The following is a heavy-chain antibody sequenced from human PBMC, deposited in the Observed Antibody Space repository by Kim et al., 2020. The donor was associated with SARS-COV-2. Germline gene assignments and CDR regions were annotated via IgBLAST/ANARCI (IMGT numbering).Heavy chain of an antibody. CDR2: FDPEDGET. CDR1: GYTLTELS. D-gene: IGHD6-6*01. CDR3: ATLNEYSSSAGSAFDI. V-gene: IGHV1-24*01. Sequence: ASVKVSCKVSGYTLTELSMHWVRQAPGKGLEWMGGFDPEDGETIYAQKFQGRVTMTEDTSTDTAYMELSSLRSEDTAVYYCATLNEYSSSAGSAFDIWGQGTMVTVSS. J-gene: IGHJ3*02.